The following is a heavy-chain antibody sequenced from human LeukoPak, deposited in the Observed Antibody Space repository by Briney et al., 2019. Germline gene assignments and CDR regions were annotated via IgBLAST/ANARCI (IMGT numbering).Heavy chain of an antibody. D-gene: IGHD3-10*01. J-gene: IGHJ4*02. V-gene: IGHV3-21*01. Sequence: GGSLRLSCAASGFTFSGYSMNWVRQAPGKGLEWVSCISSSSSYIYYADSVKGRFTISRDNAKNSLSLQMNSLRAEDTAVYYCARVKDYYYGSGSLDYWGQGTLVTVSS. CDR1: GFTFSGYS. CDR2: ISSSSSYI. CDR3: ARVKDYYYGSGSLDY.